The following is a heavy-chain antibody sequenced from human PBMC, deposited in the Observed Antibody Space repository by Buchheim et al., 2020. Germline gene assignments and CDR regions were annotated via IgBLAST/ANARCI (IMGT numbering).Heavy chain of an antibody. D-gene: IGHD2/OR15-2a*01. Sequence: QLQLQESGPGLVKPSETLSLICSVSGGPISSSGYYWGWIRQPPGKGLEWIGNIYYSGNTYYNSSPKSRLTMPVDQSQNKFSLKLRSVTAADTAVYYCARRDTLTTYSFDYWGQGIL. CDR2: IYYSGNT. J-gene: IGHJ4*02. V-gene: IGHV4-39*01. CDR1: GGPISSSGYY. CDR3: ARRDTLTTYSFDY.